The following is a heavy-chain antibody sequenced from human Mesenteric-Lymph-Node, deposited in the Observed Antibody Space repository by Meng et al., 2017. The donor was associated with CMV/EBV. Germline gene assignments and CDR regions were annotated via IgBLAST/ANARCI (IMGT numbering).Heavy chain of an antibody. D-gene: IGHD3-10*01. J-gene: IGHJ3*02. CDR1: GFTFSSYA. V-gene: IGHV3-23*01. Sequence: GESPKISCAASGFTFSSYAMSWVRQAPGKGLEWVSAISGSGGSTYYADSVKGRFTISRDNSKNTLYLQMNSLRAEDTAVYYCAKVRVRGEPYAFDIWGQGTMVTVSS. CDR3: AKVRVRGEPYAFDI. CDR2: ISGSGGST.